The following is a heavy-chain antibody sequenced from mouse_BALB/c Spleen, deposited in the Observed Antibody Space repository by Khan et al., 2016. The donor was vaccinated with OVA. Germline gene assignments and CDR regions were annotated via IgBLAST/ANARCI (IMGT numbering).Heavy chain of an antibody. V-gene: IGHV9-3*02. Sequence: QIQLVQSGPELKKPGETVKISCKASGYTFTNYGMNWVKQSPGKGLKWMGWINTNTGEPTYVEEFKGRFAFSLETSASTAHLQFNNLKNEDTATYVCARSRWLLPAMDYWGQGTSVTVSS. CDR2: INTNTGEP. D-gene: IGHD2-3*01. J-gene: IGHJ4*01. CDR1: GYTFTNYG. CDR3: ARSRWLLPAMDY.